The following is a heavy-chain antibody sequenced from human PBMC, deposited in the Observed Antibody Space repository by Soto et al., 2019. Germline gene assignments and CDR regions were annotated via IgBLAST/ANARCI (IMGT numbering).Heavy chain of an antibody. J-gene: IGHJ4*02. CDR3: AKDRSGFNLHGSGNFDY. Sequence: EVQLLESGGGLVQPGGSLRLSCAASGFTFSSYAMSWVRQAPGKGLEWVSAISGSGGSTYYADSVKGRFTISRDNSKNTLYRQMNSLGAEDTDVYYCAKDRSGFNLHGSGNFDYWGQGTLVTVSS. CDR1: GFTFSSYA. V-gene: IGHV3-23*01. CDR2: ISGSGGST. D-gene: IGHD3-10*01.